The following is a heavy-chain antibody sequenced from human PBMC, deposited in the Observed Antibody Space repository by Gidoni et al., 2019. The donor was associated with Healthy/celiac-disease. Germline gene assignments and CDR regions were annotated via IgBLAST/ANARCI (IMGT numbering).Heavy chain of an antibody. Sequence: EVQLVESGGGLVQPGGSLRLSCAASGFTFSSYSMNWVRQAPGKGLEWVSYISSSSSTIYYADSVKGRFTISRDNAKNSLYLQMNSLRDEDTAVYYCAGIAVAGTPPYYYYGMDVWGQGTTVTVSS. D-gene: IGHD6-19*01. V-gene: IGHV3-48*02. J-gene: IGHJ6*02. CDR3: AGIAVAGTPPYYYYGMDV. CDR2: ISSSSSTI. CDR1: GFTFSSYS.